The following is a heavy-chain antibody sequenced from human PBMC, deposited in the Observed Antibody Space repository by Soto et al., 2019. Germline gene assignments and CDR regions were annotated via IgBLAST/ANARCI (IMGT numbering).Heavy chain of an antibody. CDR1: GYSFTSYW. D-gene: IGHD6-13*01. Sequence: VESLNISCKGSGYSFTSYWIGWVRQMPGKGLEWMGIIYPGDSDTRYSPSFQGQFTISADKSISTAYLQWSSLKASDTAIYYCARIAAAGIRVLYYYGMDVWAQGTTVTVSS. J-gene: IGHJ6*02. CDR3: ARIAAAGIRVLYYYGMDV. V-gene: IGHV5-51*01. CDR2: IYPGDSDT.